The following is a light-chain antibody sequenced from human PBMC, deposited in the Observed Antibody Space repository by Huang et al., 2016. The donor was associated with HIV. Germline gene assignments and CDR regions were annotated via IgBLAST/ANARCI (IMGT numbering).Light chain of an antibody. CDR1: QGISSY. J-gene: IGKJ1*01. CDR3: QQLNSYPRT. V-gene: IGKV1-9*01. CDR2: AAS. Sequence: IQLTQSPSSLSASIGDRVTITCRASQGISSYLAWYQQKPGKAPRLLIYAASTLQSEVPSRVSGSGSGTDFTLTISSLQPEDFATYYCQQLNSYPRTFGQGTKVEIK.